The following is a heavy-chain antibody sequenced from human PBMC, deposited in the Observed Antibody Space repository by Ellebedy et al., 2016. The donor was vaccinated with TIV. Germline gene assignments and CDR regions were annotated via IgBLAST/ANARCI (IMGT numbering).Heavy chain of an antibody. CDR2: IYQDGSAH. Sequence: GESLKISCVASGFSFRSYWMSWVRQAPGKGLEWVANIYQDGSAHYYVDSVKGRFTISRDNDNKALFLQMNSLRVEDTAVYYCARRGSYGDYAVQINSWFDPWGQGTLVTVSS. CDR3: ARRGSYGDYAVQINSWFDP. CDR1: GFSFRSYW. J-gene: IGHJ5*02. D-gene: IGHD4-17*01. V-gene: IGHV3-7*01.